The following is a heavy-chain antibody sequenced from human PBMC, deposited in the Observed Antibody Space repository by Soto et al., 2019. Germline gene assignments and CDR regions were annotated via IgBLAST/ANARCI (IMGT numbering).Heavy chain of an antibody. CDR1: GGTFSSYA. CDR2: IIPIFGTA. J-gene: IGHJ4*02. Sequence: ASVKVSCKASGGTFSSYAISWVRQAPGQGLEWMGGIIPIFGTANYAQKFQGRVTITADESTSTAYMELSSLRSEDTAVYYCAKMEGMDPWAYYFDYWGQGTLVTVSS. D-gene: IGHD2-2*03. CDR3: AKMEGMDPWAYYFDY. V-gene: IGHV1-69*13.